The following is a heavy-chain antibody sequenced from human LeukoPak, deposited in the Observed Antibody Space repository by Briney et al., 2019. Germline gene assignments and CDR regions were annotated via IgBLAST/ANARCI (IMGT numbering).Heavy chain of an antibody. V-gene: IGHV4-61*01. Sequence: KPSETLSLTCTVSSGSVSSGSYYWNWIRQPPGKGLEWIGYINYSGSTNYIPSLKSRVTISVDTSKSQFSLKLSSVTAADTAVYYCARDLDLGAATSGMDVWGQGTTVTVSS. CDR2: INYSGST. CDR1: SGSVSSGSYY. D-gene: IGHD2-15*01. CDR3: ARDLDLGAATSGMDV. J-gene: IGHJ6*02.